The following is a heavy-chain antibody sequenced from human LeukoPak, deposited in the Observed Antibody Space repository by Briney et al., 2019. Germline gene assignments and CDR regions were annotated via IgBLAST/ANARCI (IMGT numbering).Heavy chain of an antibody. CDR3: ARILYCSSTSYLDY. D-gene: IGHD2-2*01. J-gene: IGHJ4*02. CDR1: GFTFSSYA. CDR2: ISYDGSNK. Sequence: GGSLRLSCAASGFTFSSYAMHWVRQAPGKGLEWVAVISYDGSNKYYADSVKGRFTISRDNSKNTLYLQMNSLRAEDTAVYYCARILYCSSTSYLDYWGQGTLVTVSS. V-gene: IGHV3-30*04.